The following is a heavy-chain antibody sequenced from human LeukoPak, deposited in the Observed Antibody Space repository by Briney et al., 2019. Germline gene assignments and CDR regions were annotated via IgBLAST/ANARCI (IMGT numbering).Heavy chain of an antibody. D-gene: IGHD2-2*01. CDR3: ARGGGVVPAALDY. CDR1: TYSISSGYY. J-gene: IGHJ4*02. V-gene: IGHV4-38-2*02. Sequence: PSETLSLTCTVSTYSISSGYYWGWIRQPPGKGLEWIGNIYHSGSTYYNPSLKSRVTISIDTSKNQFSLKLSSVTAADTAVYYCARGGGVVPAALDYWGQGTLVTVSS. CDR2: IYHSGST.